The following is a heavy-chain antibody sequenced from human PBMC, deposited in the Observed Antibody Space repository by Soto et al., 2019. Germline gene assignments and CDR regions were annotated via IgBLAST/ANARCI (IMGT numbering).Heavy chain of an antibody. J-gene: IGHJ6*02. CDR1: GDSIRSSSY. D-gene: IGHD6-13*01. CDR2: IDSTGNI. V-gene: IGHV4-39*01. CDR3: SRSSSDRTDV. Sequence: QLQLQESGPGLVKPSAPLSLTCTVSGDSIRSSSYWAWIRQPAGKVMEWIGSIDSTGNIYYNPSLKSHVTICVDSCKNQCSLNVISVTASDTAVYYCSRSSSDRTDVWGQGTTVTVSS.